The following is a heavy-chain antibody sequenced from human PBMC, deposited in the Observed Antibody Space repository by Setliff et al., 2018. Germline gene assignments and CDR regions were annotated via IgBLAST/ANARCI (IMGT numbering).Heavy chain of an antibody. CDR1: GITFINAA. J-gene: IGHJ4*01. D-gene: IGHD2-21*01. V-gene: IGHV3-23*03. Sequence: GGSLRLSCVTSGITFINAAMAWVRQAPGKGPEWISFIYSGSSDAVFADSVKGRFTISRDTSRNTLFLQMNSLRAEDTAVYYCAKEPSSCSAPRPSLCGYFDSWGQGTQVTVSS. CDR2: IYSGSSDA. CDR3: AKEPSSCSAPRPSLCGYFDS.